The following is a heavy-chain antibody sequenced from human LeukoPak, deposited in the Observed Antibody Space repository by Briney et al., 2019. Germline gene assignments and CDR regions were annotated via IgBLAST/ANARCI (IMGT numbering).Heavy chain of an antibody. J-gene: IGHJ3*02. CDR3: AKGGSAGNDAFDI. Sequence: QPGGSLRFSCAASGFTFSSYGMSWVRQAPGKGLEWVSAISGSGVGAYYADSVKGRFTISRDNSKNTLYLQMNSLRAEDTAVYYWAKGGSAGNDAFDIWGLGTMVTVSS. V-gene: IGHV3-23*01. D-gene: IGHD1-1*01. CDR1: GFTFSSYG. CDR2: ISGSGVGA.